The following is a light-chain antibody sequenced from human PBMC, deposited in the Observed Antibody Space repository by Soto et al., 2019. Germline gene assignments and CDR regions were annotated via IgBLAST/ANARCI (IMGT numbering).Light chain of an antibody. CDR1: ISDVGGYNF. CDR3: NSYTGINTRI. CDR2: EVS. V-gene: IGLV2-14*01. Sequence: QFVLTQPASVSGSPGQSITISCTGSISDVGGYNFVNWYQQHPGKAPKLVIYEVSNRPSGVSNRFSGSKSGNTASLTISGLQSDDEADYYCNSYTGINTRIFGSGTKVTVL. J-gene: IGLJ1*01.